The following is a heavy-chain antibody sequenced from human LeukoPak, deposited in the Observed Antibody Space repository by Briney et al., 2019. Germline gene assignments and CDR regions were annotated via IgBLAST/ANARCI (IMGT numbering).Heavy chain of an antibody. V-gene: IGHV3-23*01. D-gene: IGHD5-18*01. Sequence: GGSLRLSCAASGFTFSSYAMSWVRQAPGKGLEWVSAISGSGGSTYYADSVKGRFTISRDNSKNTLYLQMNSLRAEDTAVYYCTKDTVDTTMVPYYFEYWGQGTLVTVSS. CDR3: TKDTVDTTMVPYYFEY. CDR2: ISGSGGST. CDR1: GFTFSSYA. J-gene: IGHJ4*02.